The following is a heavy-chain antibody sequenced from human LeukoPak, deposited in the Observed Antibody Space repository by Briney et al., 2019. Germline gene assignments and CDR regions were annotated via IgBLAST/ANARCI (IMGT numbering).Heavy chain of an antibody. CDR3: AKDARGYDKPFDS. V-gene: IGHV3-23*01. CDR2: ISGGAYST. Sequence: GGSLRLSCAASGFTFGNFAMSWVRQAPGKGLEWVSLISGGAYSTYYADSVKGRFTISRDNSKNTLSLQMNSLRAEDTAIYFCAKDARGYDKPFDSWGQGTPVTVSS. D-gene: IGHD5-12*01. J-gene: IGHJ4*02. CDR1: GFTFGNFA.